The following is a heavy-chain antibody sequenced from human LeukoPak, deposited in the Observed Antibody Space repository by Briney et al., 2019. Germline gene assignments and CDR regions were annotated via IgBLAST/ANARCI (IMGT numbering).Heavy chain of an antibody. J-gene: IGHJ6*03. CDR3: ATTSMIRGIYYFYMDV. Sequence: ASVKVSCKVSGYTLTELSMHWVRQAPGKGLEWMGGFDPEDGETIYAQKFQGRVTMTEDTSTDTAYMELSSLRSEDTAVYYCATTSMIRGIYYFYMDVWGQGTLVTVSS. V-gene: IGHV1-24*01. CDR2: FDPEDGET. D-gene: IGHD3-10*01. CDR1: GYTLTELS.